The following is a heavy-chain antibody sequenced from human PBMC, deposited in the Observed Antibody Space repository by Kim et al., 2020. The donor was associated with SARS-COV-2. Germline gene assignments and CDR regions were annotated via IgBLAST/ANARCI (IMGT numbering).Heavy chain of an antibody. D-gene: IGHD3-22*01. CDR2: IYYSGST. J-gene: IGHJ4*02. CDR1: GGSISSGGYY. Sequence: SETLSLTCTVSGGSISSGGYYWSWIRQHPGKGLEWIGYIYYSGSTYYNPSLKSRVTISVDTSKNQFSLKLSSVTAADTAGYYCARARITMIVVVTHFDYWGRGTLVTVSS. CDR3: ARARITMIVVVTHFDY. V-gene: IGHV4-31*03.